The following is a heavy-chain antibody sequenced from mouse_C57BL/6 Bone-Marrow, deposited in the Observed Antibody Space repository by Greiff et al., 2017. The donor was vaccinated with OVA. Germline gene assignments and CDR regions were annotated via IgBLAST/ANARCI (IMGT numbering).Heavy chain of an antibody. Sequence: EVQLKQSGPELVKPGASVKMSCKASGYTFTDYNMHWVKQSHGKSLEWIGYINPNNGGTSYNQKFKGKATLTVNKSSSTAYMELRSLTSEDSAVYYGAKGLFDPGGGYWGQGTSVTVSS. CDR1: GYTFTDYN. J-gene: IGHJ4*01. CDR2: INPNNGGT. V-gene: IGHV1-22*01. CDR3: AKGLFDPGGGY.